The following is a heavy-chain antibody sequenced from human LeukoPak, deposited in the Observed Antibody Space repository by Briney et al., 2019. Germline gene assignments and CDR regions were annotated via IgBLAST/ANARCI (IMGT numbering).Heavy chain of an antibody. J-gene: IGHJ4*02. CDR2: IYWNDDK. D-gene: IGHD1-26*01. CDR1: GFSLSTSGVG. V-gene: IGHV2-5*01. CDR3: AHSLASYSPHYFDY. Sequence: SGPTLVNPTQTLTLTCTFSGFSLSTSGVGVGCIRQPPGKALEWLALIYWNDDKRYSPSLKSTLTITKDTSKNQVVLTMTNMDPVDTATYSCAHSLASYSPHYFDYWGQGTLVTVSS.